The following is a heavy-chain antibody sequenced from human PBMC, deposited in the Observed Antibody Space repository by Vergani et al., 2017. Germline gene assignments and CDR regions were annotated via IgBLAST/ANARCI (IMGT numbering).Heavy chain of an antibody. D-gene: IGHD3-22*01. CDR1: GFTFSSYR. CDR3: AKVYYDSTPSRRGIDY. V-gene: IGHV3-30*02. CDR2: IRYDGSNK. J-gene: IGHJ4*02. Sequence: QVQLVESGGGVVQPGGSLRLSCAASGFTFSSYRMHWVRQAPGKGLEWVAFIRYDGSNKYYADSVKGRFTISRDNSKNTLYLQMNSLRAEDTAVYYCAKVYYDSTPSRRGIDYWGQGTLVTVSS.